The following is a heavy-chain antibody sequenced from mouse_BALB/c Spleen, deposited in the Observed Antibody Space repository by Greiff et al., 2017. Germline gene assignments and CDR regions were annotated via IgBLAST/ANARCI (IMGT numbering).Heavy chain of an antibody. V-gene: IGHV14-3*02. CDR1: GFNIKDTY. D-gene: IGHD1-1*01. Sequence: EVQRVESGAELVKPGASVKLSCTASGFNIKDTYMHWVKQRPEQGLEWIGRIDPANGNTKYDPKFQGKATITADTSSNTAYLQLSSLTSEDTAVYYCARENYYGSSYDYFDYWGQGTTLTVSS. J-gene: IGHJ2*01. CDR3: ARENYYGSSYDYFDY. CDR2: IDPANGNT.